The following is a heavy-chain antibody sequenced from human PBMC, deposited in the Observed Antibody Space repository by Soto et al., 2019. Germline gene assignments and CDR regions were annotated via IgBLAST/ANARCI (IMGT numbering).Heavy chain of an antibody. V-gene: IGHV3-23*01. CDR2: ISGSGGST. D-gene: IGHD2-2*01. CDR1: GFTFSSYA. Sequence: GGSLRLSCAASGFTFSSYAMSWVRQAPGKGLEWVSAISGSGGSTYYADSVKGRFTISRDNSKNTLYLQMNSLRAEYTAVYYCAKGGAQLLHYNWFDPWGQGTLVTVSS. J-gene: IGHJ5*02. CDR3: AKGGAQLLHYNWFDP.